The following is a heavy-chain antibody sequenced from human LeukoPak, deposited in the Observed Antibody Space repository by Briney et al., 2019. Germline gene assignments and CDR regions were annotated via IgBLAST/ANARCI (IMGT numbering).Heavy chain of an antibody. J-gene: IGHJ4*02. CDR1: GFTFSSYG. Sequence: GGSLRLSCAASGFTFSSYGMHWVRQAPGKGLEWVAFIRYDGSNKYYADSVKGRFTISRDNSKNTLYLQMNSLRAEDTAVYYCVFNYGSGSYPYYFDYWGQGTLVTVSS. D-gene: IGHD3-10*01. CDR2: IRYDGSNK. V-gene: IGHV3-30*02. CDR3: VFNYGSGSYPYYFDY.